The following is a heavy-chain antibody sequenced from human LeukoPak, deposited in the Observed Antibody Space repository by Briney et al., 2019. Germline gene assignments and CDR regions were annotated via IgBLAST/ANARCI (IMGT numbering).Heavy chain of an antibody. CDR2: ISSNGGST. Sequence: GGSLRLSGAAPGFTFSSYAMHWVRQAPGKGLEYVSAISSNGGSTYYANSVKGRFTISRDNSKNTLYLQMGSLRAEDMAVYYCASGWYGGYWGQGTLVTVSS. V-gene: IGHV3-64*01. CDR1: GFTFSSYA. D-gene: IGHD6-19*01. J-gene: IGHJ4*02. CDR3: ASGWYGGY.